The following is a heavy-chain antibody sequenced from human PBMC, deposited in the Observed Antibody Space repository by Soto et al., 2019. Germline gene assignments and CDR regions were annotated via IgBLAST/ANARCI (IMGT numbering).Heavy chain of an antibody. CDR1: EYTLNELS. CDR2: MNPNSGNT. J-gene: IGHJ6*02. Sequence: ASVKDSCKVPEYTLNELSMHWVRQAPGKGLEWMGWMNPNSGNTGYAQKFQGRVTMTRNTSISTAYMELSTLRSEDTAVSYCARVRYWNDTRVFYYYYGMDVWGQGTTVTVSS. CDR3: ARVRYWNDTRVFYYYYGMDV. V-gene: IGHV1-8*01. D-gene: IGHD1-1*01.